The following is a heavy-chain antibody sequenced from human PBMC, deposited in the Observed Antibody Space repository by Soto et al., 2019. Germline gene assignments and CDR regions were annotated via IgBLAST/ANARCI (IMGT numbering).Heavy chain of an antibody. D-gene: IGHD5-12*01. CDR2: IRSKVNSYAT. V-gene: IGHV3-73*01. CDR1: GFTFSGST. J-gene: IGHJ4*02. Sequence: GGSLRLSCAASGFTFSGSTMHWVRQASGKGLEWVGRIRSKVNSYATAYAASVKGRFTISRDDSENTAYLQMNSLKTEDTAVYYCTTSGYDTFVNYWGQGTLVTVSS. CDR3: TTSGYDTFVNY.